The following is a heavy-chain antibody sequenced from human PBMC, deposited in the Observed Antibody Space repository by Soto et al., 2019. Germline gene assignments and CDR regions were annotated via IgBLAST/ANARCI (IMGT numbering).Heavy chain of an antibody. CDR2: ISAYNTNT. CDR1: GYTFTSYH. D-gene: IGHD6-13*01. Sequence: GASVKVSCKTSGYTFTSYHISWVRQAPGQGLEWMGWISAYNTNTNYAQKFQGRVTMTTDTLTSTAYMELRSLRSDDTAVYYCARVSGVEQQLFPDAFDIWGQGTMVTVSS. J-gene: IGHJ3*02. V-gene: IGHV1-18*01. CDR3: ARVSGVEQQLFPDAFDI.